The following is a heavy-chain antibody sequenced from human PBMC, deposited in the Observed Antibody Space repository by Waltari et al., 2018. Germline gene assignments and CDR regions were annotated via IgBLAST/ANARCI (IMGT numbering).Heavy chain of an antibody. J-gene: IGHJ4*02. V-gene: IGHV1-2*06. Sequence: QVQLVQSGAEVKKPGASVKVSCKASGYTFTGYYMHWVRQAPGQGLEWMGRINPDSGGKNEAQKFQGRGTMTRDTSISTAYMELSRLRSDDTAVYYCARPFYYDSSVPGYWGQGTLVTVSS. CDR3: ARPFYYDSSVPGY. CDR1: GYTFTGYY. D-gene: IGHD3-22*01. CDR2: INPDSGGK.